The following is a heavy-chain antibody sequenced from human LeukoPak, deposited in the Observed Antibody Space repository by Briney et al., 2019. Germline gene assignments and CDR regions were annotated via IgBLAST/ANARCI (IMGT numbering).Heavy chain of an antibody. CDR3: ARDNDSSGYSTGPVDY. J-gene: IGHJ4*02. Sequence: GGSLRLSLAPSGFPFSSYAMHGVRQAPARGRDGVAVIWYDGSNKYYADSVKGRFTISRDNSKNTLYLQMNSLRAEDTAVYYCARDNDSSGYSTGPVDYWGQGSLVTVSS. CDR1: GFPFSSYA. V-gene: IGHV3-33*01. CDR2: IWYDGSNK. D-gene: IGHD3-22*01.